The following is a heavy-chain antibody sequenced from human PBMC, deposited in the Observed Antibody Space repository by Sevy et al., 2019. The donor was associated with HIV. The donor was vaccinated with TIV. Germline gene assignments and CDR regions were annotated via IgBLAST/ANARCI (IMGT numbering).Heavy chain of an antibody. CDR1: GGSISSGGYY. J-gene: IGHJ4*02. CDR3: ARSKAFSGLDY. V-gene: IGHV4-31*03. CDR2: IHYSGST. D-gene: IGHD4-4*01. Sequence: SETLSLTCTVSGGSISSGGYYWNWIRQHPGEDLEWIGHIHYSGSTYYNPSLMSRVTMSVDTSKNQFSLKVTSVTDADTAVYYCARSKAFSGLDYWGQGTLVTVSS.